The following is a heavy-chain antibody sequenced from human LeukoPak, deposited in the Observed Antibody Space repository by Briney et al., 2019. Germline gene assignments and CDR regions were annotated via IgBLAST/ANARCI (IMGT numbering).Heavy chain of an antibody. J-gene: IGHJ4*02. D-gene: IGHD3-22*01. V-gene: IGHV5-51*01. CDR3: ARQYYDSSGYHLYFDY. Sequence: GESLKISCKGSGYIFTSYWIGWVRQMPGKGLEWMGIIYPGDSDTRYSPSFQGQVTISADKSTSTAYLQWSSLKASDTAMYYCARQYYDSSGYHLYFDYWGQGTLVTVSS. CDR1: GYIFTSYW. CDR2: IYPGDSDT.